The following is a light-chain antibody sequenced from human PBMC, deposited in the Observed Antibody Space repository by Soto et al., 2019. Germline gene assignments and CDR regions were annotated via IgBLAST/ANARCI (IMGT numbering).Light chain of an antibody. CDR2: GAS. V-gene: IGKV3-20*01. CDR3: QQYGTSPRT. CDR1: RSVTSNY. J-gene: IGKJ1*01. Sequence: VLTQSPGTLSLSPGQRVTLSCRASRSVTSNYLAWYQQTPGQAPRLLIYGASNRATGVPDRFSGSGSVTDFTLTISRLEPEDFAVYYCQQYGTSPRTFGQGTKVEIK.